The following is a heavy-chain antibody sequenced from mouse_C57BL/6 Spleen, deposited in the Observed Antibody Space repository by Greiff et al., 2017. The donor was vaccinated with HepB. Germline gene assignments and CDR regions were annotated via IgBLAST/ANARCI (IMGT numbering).Heavy chain of an antibody. CDR2: IYPSDSET. CDR3: ARHGYYGSTPYAMDY. Sequence: QVQLQQPGAELVRPGSSVKLSCKASGYTFTSYWMDWVKQRPGQGLEWIGNIYPSDSETHYNQKFKDKATLTVDKSSSTAYMQLSSLTSEDSAVYYGARHGYYGSTPYAMDYWGQGTSVTVSS. D-gene: IGHD1-1*01. V-gene: IGHV1-61*01. CDR1: GYTFTSYW. J-gene: IGHJ4*01.